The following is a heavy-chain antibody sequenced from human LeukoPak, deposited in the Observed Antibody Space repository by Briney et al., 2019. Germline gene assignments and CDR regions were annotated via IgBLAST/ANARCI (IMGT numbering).Heavy chain of an antibody. V-gene: IGHV3-43D*03. CDR3: AEDISLGNGFDP. CDR2: ISWDGGST. Sequence: SGGSLGLSCAASGFTFDDYAMHWVRQAPGKGLEWVSLISWDGGSTYYADSVKGRFTISRDNSKNSLYLQMNSLRAEDTALYYCAEDISLGNGFDPWGQGTLVTVSS. D-gene: IGHD7-27*01. J-gene: IGHJ5*02. CDR1: GFTFDDYA.